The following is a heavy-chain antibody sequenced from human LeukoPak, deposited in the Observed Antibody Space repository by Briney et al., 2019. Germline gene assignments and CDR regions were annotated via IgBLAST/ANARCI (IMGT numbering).Heavy chain of an antibody. D-gene: IGHD3-10*01. V-gene: IGHV3-23*01. CDR1: GFTFSNYA. J-gene: IGHJ4*02. Sequence: GGSLRLSCVASGFTFSNYAMSWVRQAPGKGLECVSVISGSGGSTYYVDPVKGQFTISRDNSKNTLYLQMNSLRVEDTAVYYCAKDSRYVSGDWGQGTLVTVSS. CDR2: ISGSGGST. CDR3: AKDSRYVSGD.